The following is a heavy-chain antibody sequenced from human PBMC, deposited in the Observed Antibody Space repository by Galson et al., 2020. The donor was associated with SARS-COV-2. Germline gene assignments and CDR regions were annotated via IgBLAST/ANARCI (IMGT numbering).Heavy chain of an antibody. Sequence: SETLYLTCTVSGDSVGGGEYYWNWIRQPPGKGLECIGHIHYRGSMYYNPSLKSRIVISLDTSKNQFSLNLTAVTAADTSVYYCASGKRFGDIWIDPCGQGTLVTVSS. CDR1: GDSVGGGEYY. V-gene: IGHV4-30-4*01. D-gene: IGHD3-10*01. J-gene: IGHJ5*02. CDR2: IHYRGSM. CDR3: ASGKRFGDIWIDP.